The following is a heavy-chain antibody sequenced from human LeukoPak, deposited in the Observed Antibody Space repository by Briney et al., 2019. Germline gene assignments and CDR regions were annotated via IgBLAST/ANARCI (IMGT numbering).Heavy chain of an antibody. CDR1: GFTFSSYA. D-gene: IGHD2-15*01. V-gene: IGHV3-23*01. CDR2: ISGSGGST. Sequence: PGGSLRLSCAASGFTFSSYAMGWVRQAPGKGLEWVSAISGSGGSTYYADSVKGRFTISRDNSKNTLYLQMNSLRAEDTAVYYCAKGTLTRSSDIVVVVAADSSFDYWGQGTLVTVSS. J-gene: IGHJ4*02. CDR3: AKGTLTRSSDIVVVVAADSSFDY.